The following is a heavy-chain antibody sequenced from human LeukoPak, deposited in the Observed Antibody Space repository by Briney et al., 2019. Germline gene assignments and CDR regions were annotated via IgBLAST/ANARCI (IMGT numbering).Heavy chain of an antibody. J-gene: IGHJ3*02. CDR3: ARDKYSGYDWMAFDI. V-gene: IGHV3-21*01. CDR2: ISSSTSYI. CDR1: GFTFNSYS. Sequence: PGGSLRLSCAASGFTFNSYSMNWGRPAPGEGLEWVSSISSSTSYIYYADSVKGRFTISRDNAKNSVYLQMNSLRAEDTAVYYCARDKYSGYDWMAFDIWGQGTMVTVSS. D-gene: IGHD5-12*01.